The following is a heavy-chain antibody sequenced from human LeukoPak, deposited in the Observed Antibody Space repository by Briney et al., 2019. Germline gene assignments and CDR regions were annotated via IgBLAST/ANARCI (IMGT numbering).Heavy chain of an antibody. CDR1: GFTFSSYV. J-gene: IGHJ4*02. V-gene: IGHV3-23*01. CDR2: ISGSGGST. Sequence: PGGSLRLSCSASGFTFSSYVMTWVRQAPGKGLVWVSTISGSGGSTYYADSVKGWFTISRDNSKNTLYLQMNSLRAEDTAVYYCAKDLSGSSNCYDYWGQGTLVTVSS. CDR3: AKDLSGSSNCYDY. D-gene: IGHD2-15*01.